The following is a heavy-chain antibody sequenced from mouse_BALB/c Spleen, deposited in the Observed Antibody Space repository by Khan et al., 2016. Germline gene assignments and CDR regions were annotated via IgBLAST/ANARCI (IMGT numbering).Heavy chain of an antibody. V-gene: IGHV1-15*01. J-gene: IGHJ4*01. CDR1: GYTFTDYE. CDR3: TIRGNYGGYYVDMDY. CDR2: IHPGSGGT. D-gene: IGHD2-3*01. Sequence: QVQLQQSGAELERPGASVKLSCKALGYTFTDYEMHWVRQTPVHGLEWIGGIHPGSGGTVYNHYFKGKATLTADKSSSIAYMDFSSLTSEDSAVYYCTIRGNYGGYYVDMDYWCQGSSATVSS.